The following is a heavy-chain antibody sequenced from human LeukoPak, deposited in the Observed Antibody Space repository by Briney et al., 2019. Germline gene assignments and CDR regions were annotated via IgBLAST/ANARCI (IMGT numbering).Heavy chain of an antibody. CDR3: AKVWVTYYDRGIFDS. D-gene: IGHD3-22*01. J-gene: IGHJ4*02. Sequence: PGGSLRLSCVASGFTFSYYPLSWVRQAPGKGLEWVAAIGSASGTKYYADSVKGRFAISRDDSKSTLYLQMSSLRGEDTAAYYCAKVWVTYYDRGIFDSWGQGTRVTVSS. CDR1: GFTFSYYP. CDR2: IGSASGTK. V-gene: IGHV3-23*01.